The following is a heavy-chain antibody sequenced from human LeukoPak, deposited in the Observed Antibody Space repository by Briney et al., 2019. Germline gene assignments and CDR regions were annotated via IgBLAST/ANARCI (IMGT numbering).Heavy chain of an antibody. D-gene: IGHD3-22*01. CDR1: GFTFSGYA. CDR3: STTYYYDSSEGY. V-gene: IGHV3-15*07. Sequence: GGSLRLSCAASGFTFSGYAMNWVRQAPGKGLEWVGRIKSKTDGGTTDCAAPVKGRFTISRDDSKNTLYLQMNSLKTEDTAVYYCSTTYYYDSSEGYWGQGTLVTVSS. CDR2: IKSKTDGGTT. J-gene: IGHJ4*02.